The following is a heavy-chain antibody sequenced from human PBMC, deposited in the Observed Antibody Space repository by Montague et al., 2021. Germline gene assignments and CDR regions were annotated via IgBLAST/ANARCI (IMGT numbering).Heavy chain of an antibody. CDR1: DFTSSSYT. J-gene: IGHJ3*01. Sequence: SLRLSCAASDFTSSSYTINWVRQAPGKGLEWVSYISGKSSYIYYAASVKGRFTISRDNAKNSLFLQMNSLRAEDTAVYYCARENWGSGREFDFWGQGTMVTVSS. D-gene: IGHD3-10*01. CDR3: ARENWGSGREFDF. CDR2: ISGKSSYI. V-gene: IGHV3-21*01.